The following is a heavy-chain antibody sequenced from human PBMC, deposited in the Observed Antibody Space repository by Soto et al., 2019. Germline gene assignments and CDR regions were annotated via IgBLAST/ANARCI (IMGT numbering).Heavy chain of an antibody. CDR2: ISSSSSYI. Sequence: EVQLVESGGGLVKPGGSLRLSCAASGFTFSSYSMNWVRQAPGKGLEWVSSISSSSSYIYYADSVKGRFTISRDNAKNSLYLQMNSLRAEDTAVYYCARDRRDSNYYYGMDVWGQGTTVTVSS. V-gene: IGHV3-21*01. J-gene: IGHJ6*02. D-gene: IGHD3-10*01. CDR1: GFTFSSYS. CDR3: ARDRRDSNYYYGMDV.